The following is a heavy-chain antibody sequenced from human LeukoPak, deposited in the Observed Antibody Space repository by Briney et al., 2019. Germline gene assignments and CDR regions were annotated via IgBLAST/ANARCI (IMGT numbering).Heavy chain of an antibody. Sequence: ETLSLTCTVSGGSISSYYWSWIRQPPGKGLEWVANIKQDGSEKHYVDSVKGRFTISRDNAKNSLYLQMNSLRAEDTAVYYCARDYYGSGSYFGLFDPWGQGTLVTVSS. V-gene: IGHV3-7*01. J-gene: IGHJ5*02. CDR3: ARDYYGSGSYFGLFDP. D-gene: IGHD3-10*01. CDR2: IKQDGSEK. CDR1: GGSISSYY.